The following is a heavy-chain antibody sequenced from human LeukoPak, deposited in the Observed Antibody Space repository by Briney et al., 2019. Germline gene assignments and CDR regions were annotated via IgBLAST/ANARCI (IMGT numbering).Heavy chain of an antibody. V-gene: IGHV3-74*01. CDR1: GFTFSNHW. J-gene: IGHJ4*02. D-gene: IGHD6-19*01. CDR2: INSDMSST. Sequence: GGSLRLSCAASGFTFSNHWMHWVRQAPGKGLVWVSRINSDMSSTNYADSVKGRFTISRDNAKDTLYLQMNSLRAEDTAVYYCARDIAVSGKYFDYWGQGTLVTVSS. CDR3: ARDIAVSGKYFDY.